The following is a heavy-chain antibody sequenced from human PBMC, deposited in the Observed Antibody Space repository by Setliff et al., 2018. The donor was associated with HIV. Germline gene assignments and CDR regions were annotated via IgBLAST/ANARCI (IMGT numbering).Heavy chain of an antibody. CDR1: GYTFTGYY. J-gene: IGHJ5*02. CDR2: INPNRGGT. D-gene: IGHD1-26*01. V-gene: IGHV1-2*02. CDR3: ARVVGADNWFDP. Sequence: ASVKVSCKASGYTFTGYYMHWVRQAPGQGLEWMGWINPNRGGTNYTQKFQGRVTMTRDTSISTGYMELTRLRSDDTAVYYCARVVGADNWFDPWGQGTLVTVSS.